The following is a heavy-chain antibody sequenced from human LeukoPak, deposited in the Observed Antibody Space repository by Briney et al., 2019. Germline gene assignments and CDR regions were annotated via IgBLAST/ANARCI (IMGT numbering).Heavy chain of an antibody. CDR1: GFTFSDYY. D-gene: IGHD4-17*01. CDR3: ARVTTIDAFDI. CDR2: ISSSSSYT. Sequence: PGGSLRLSCAASGFTFSDYYMSWIRQAPGKGLEWVSYISSSSSYTNYADSVKGRFTISRDNAKNSLYLQMNSLRAEDTAVYYCARVTTIDAFDIWGQGTMVTVSS. V-gene: IGHV3-11*05. J-gene: IGHJ3*02.